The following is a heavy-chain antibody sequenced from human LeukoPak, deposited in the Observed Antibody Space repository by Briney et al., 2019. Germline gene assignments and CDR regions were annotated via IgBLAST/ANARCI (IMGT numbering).Heavy chain of an antibody. CDR2: IYYSGST. Sequence: PSETLSLTCTVSGGSISSYYWNWIRQPPGKGLEWIGYIYYSGSTNYNPSLKSRVTISVDTSKNQFSLKLSSVTAADTAVYYCARGRSGSYSEFDYWGQGTLVTVSS. D-gene: IGHD1-26*01. CDR3: ARGRSGSYSEFDY. CDR1: GGSISSYY. V-gene: IGHV4-59*01. J-gene: IGHJ4*02.